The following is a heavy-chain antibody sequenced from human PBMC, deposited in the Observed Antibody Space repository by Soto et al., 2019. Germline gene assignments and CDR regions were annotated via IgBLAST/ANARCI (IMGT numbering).Heavy chain of an antibody. CDR1: GFSISDYY. V-gene: IGHV3-11*01. Sequence: GGSLRLSCTASGFSISDYYMYWIRQSPGKGLEWLSCISSSGSSRYYADSVKGRFIISRDNAKNSLYLQMDSLRVEDTAVYYCARDRYTTSVNYSDPWGQGLLVTVS. J-gene: IGHJ5*02. CDR3: ARDRYTTSVNYSDP. CDR2: ISSSGSSR. D-gene: IGHD2-2*02.